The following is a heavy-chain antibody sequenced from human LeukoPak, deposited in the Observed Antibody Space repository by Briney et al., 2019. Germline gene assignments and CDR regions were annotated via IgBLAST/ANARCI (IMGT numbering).Heavy chain of an antibody. CDR3: AGGSQQLVIDY. CDR1: GFTFSSYW. Sequence: GGSLRLSCAASGFTFSSYWMNWARQAPGKGLEWVASINHNGNVNYYVDSVKGRFTISRDNAKNSLYLQMSNLRDEDTAMYYCAGGSQQLVIDYWGQGTLVTVSS. J-gene: IGHJ4*02. D-gene: IGHD6-13*01. CDR2: INHNGNVN. V-gene: IGHV3-7*01.